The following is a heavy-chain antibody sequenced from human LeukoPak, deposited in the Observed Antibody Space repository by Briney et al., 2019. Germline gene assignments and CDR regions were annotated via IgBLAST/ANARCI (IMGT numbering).Heavy chain of an antibody. CDR1: GFTFSSYS. CDR2: ISSSSSYI. CDR3: AKLVAATINIDY. V-gene: IGHV3-21*01. J-gene: IGHJ4*02. Sequence: PGRSLRLSCAASGFTFSSYSMNWVRQAPGKGLEWVSSISSSSSYIYYADSVKGRFTISRDNAKNSLYLQMNSLRAEDTAVYYCAKLVAATINIDYWGQGTLVTVSS. D-gene: IGHD2-15*01.